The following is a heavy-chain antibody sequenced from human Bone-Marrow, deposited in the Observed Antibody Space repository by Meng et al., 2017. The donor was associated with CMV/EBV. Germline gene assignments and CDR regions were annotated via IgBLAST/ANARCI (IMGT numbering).Heavy chain of an antibody. Sequence: GGSLRLSCAASGFTFSKYGMHWVRQAPGKGLEWVAVISYDGSNKYYADSVKGRFTISRDNSKNTLYLQMNSLRAEDTAVYYCARDPGVVPALWGQGTLVTVSS. V-gene: IGHV3-30*19. D-gene: IGHD2-2*01. J-gene: IGHJ4*02. CDR3: ARDPGVVPAL. CDR1: GFTFSKYG. CDR2: ISYDGSNK.